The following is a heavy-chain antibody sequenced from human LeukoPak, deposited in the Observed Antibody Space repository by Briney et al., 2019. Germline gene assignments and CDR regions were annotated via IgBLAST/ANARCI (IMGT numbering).Heavy chain of an antibody. CDR2: ISGSGGYT. V-gene: IGHV3-23*01. Sequence: PGGSLRLSCAASGFTFSNCAMSWVRQAPGKGLEWDSAISGSGGYTFYSDSVKGRFTISRDNSKNTLSLQMNSLRAEDTAVYYCAQDATDFVSSGQTYFDNWGQGTLVTVSS. J-gene: IGHJ4*02. CDR3: AQDATDFVSSGQTYFDN. CDR1: GFTFSNCA. D-gene: IGHD3-22*01.